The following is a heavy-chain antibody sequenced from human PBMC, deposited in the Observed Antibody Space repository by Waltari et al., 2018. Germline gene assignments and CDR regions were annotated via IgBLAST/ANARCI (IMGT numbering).Heavy chain of an antibody. J-gene: IGHJ6*02. CDR1: GGSISSGDYY. D-gene: IGHD3-10*01. CDR2: IYYMGST. CDR3: AREGPRGLHYPYYYGMDV. Sequence: QVQLQESGPGLVKPSQTLSLTCTVSGGSISSGDYYWSWIRQPPGKGLEWIGYIYYMGSTYYNPSLKSRVTISVDTSKNQFSLKLSSVTAADTAVYYCAREGPRGLHYPYYYGMDVWGQGTTVTVSS. V-gene: IGHV4-30-4*08.